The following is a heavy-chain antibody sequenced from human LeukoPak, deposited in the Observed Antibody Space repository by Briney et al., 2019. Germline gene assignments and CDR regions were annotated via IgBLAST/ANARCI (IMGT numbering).Heavy chain of an antibody. D-gene: IGHD3-3*01. V-gene: IGHV1-18*01. CDR3: ARAEEGYYDFWSGYMGGYYMDV. CDR2: ISAYNGNT. CDR1: GYTFTSYG. Sequence: GASVKVSCKASGYTFTSYGISWVRQAPGQGLEWMGWISAYNGNTDYAQKLQGRVTMTTDTSTSTAYMELRSLRSDDTAVYYCARAEEGYYDFWSGYMGGYYMDVWGKGTTVTVSS. J-gene: IGHJ6*03.